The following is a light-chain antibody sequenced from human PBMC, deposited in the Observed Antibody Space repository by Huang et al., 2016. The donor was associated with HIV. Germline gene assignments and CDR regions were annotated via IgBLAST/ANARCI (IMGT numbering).Light chain of an antibody. J-gene: IGKJ4*01. CDR3: QQRYNWPLT. V-gene: IGKV3-11*01. CDR1: QSVRNY. Sequence: EIVLTQSPASLALSPGERATLSCRASQSVRNYLAWYEQQPGQAPRRLIFEASNRATDIPARFSGSGSGTDFTLTISSLEPEDFAVYYCQQRYNWPLTFGGGTKVEIK. CDR2: EAS.